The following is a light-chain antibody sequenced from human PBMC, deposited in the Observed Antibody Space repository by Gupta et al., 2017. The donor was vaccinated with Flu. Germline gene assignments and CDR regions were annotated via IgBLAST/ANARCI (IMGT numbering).Light chain of an antibody. CDR2: GAA. CDR1: QSVSSN. CDR3: QQYNNWPRT. Sequence: EIVMTQSPATLSVSPGERSTLSCRASQSVSSNLAWYQKKPGQAPRLLIYGAATRATGIPARFSGSGSGTELTLAISRLQSEDFAVYYCQQYNNWPRTFGQGTKVEIK. J-gene: IGKJ1*01. V-gene: IGKV3-15*01.